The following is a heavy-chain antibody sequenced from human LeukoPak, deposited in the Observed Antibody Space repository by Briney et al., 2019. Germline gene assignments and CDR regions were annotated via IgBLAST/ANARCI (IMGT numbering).Heavy chain of an antibody. J-gene: IGHJ4*02. CDR3: ARDIGRRDY. CDR2: ISSSSSTI. D-gene: IGHD1-26*01. V-gene: IGHV3-48*01. Sequence: GGSLRLSCAASGFTFSSYSMNWVRQAPGKGLEWVSYISSSSSTIYYADSVKGRFTIPRDNAKNSLYLQMNSLRAEDTAVYYCARDIGRRDYWGQGTLVTVSS. CDR1: GFTFSSYS.